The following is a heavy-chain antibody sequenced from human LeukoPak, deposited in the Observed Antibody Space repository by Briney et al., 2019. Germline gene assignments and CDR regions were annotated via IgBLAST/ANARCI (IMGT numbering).Heavy chain of an antibody. Sequence: GGSLRLSCAASGFTFRTYNMNWVRQAPGKGLEWVSFISKTSTKIYYGDSVRGRFTISRDNAKNSIHLQMGSLRVEDTAVYYCVRGDGDLFDFWGQGTLVTVSS. V-gene: IGHV3-21*06. J-gene: IGHJ4*02. CDR3: VRGDGDLFDF. D-gene: IGHD4-17*01. CDR2: ISKTSTKI. CDR1: GFTFRTYN.